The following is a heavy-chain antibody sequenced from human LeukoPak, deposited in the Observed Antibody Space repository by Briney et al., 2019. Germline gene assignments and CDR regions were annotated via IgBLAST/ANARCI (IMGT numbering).Heavy chain of an antibody. D-gene: IGHD3-3*01. CDR1: GGSFSGYY. CDR2: INHSGST. J-gene: IGHJ5*02. CDR3: AGYFWSGYNWFDP. Sequence: SETLSLTCAVYGGSFSGYYWSWIRQPPGKGLEWIGEINHSGSTNYNPSLKSRVTISVDTSKNQFSLKLSSVTAADTAVYYCAGYFWSGYNWFDPWGQGTLVTVSS. V-gene: IGHV4-34*01.